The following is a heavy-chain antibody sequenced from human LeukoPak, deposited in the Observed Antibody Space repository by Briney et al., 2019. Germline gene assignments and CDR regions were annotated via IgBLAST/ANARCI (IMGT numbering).Heavy chain of an antibody. V-gene: IGHV1-2*02. Sequence: VASVKVSCKASGYTFTGYYMHWVRQAPGQGLEWMGWINPNSGGTNYAQKFQGRVTMTRDTSISTAYMELSRLRSDDTAVYYCATLFSSATRPGSYYKEGDYWGQGTLVTVSS. CDR3: ATLFSSATRPGSYYKEGDY. J-gene: IGHJ4*02. D-gene: IGHD3-10*01. CDR2: INPNSGGT. CDR1: GYTFTGYY.